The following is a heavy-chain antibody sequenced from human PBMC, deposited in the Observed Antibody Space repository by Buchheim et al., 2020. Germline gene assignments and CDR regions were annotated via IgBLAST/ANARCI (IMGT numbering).Heavy chain of an antibody. CDR2: IKSKTDGGTI. J-gene: IGHJ3*02. Sequence: EVQLVESGGGLVRPGGSLRLSCAASGFTLSNAWMSWVRQAPGKGLEWVGRIKSKTDGGTIDYAAPVKGRFTVSRDGSKNTLYLQMKSLKTEDTAVYYCTTEGITMIADAFDIWGQGT. CDR3: TTEGITMIADAFDI. V-gene: IGHV3-15*01. D-gene: IGHD3-22*01. CDR1: GFTLSNAW.